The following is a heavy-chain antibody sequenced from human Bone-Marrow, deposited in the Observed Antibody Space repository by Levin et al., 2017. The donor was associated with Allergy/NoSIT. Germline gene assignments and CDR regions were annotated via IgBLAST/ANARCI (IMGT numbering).Heavy chain of an antibody. CDR3: ARHEDYDPHMDV. J-gene: IGHJ6*03. V-gene: IGHV3-21*01. Sequence: GESLKISCAASGFTFSSYSMSWVRQAPGKGLEWVSSISSRSSYIYYVDSVKGRFTISRDNAKNSLFLHMNSLRAEDTAVYYCARHEDYDPHMDVWGKGNTVTVSS. CDR1: GFTFSSYS. CDR2: ISSRSSYI. D-gene: IGHD3-3*01.